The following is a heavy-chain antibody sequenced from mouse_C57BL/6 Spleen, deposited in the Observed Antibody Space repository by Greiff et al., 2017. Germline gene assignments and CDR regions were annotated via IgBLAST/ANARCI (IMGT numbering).Heavy chain of an antibody. D-gene: IGHD1-1*01. CDR3: TGAVVAPLKFAY. Sequence: EVKVEESGGGLVQPGGSMKLSCVASGFTFSNYWMNWVRQSPEKGLEWVAQIRLKSDNYATHYAESVKGRFTISRDDSKSSVYLQMNNLRAEDTGIYYCTGAVVAPLKFAYWGHGTLVTVSA. V-gene: IGHV6-3*01. CDR2: IRLKSDNYAT. CDR1: GFTFSNYW. J-gene: IGHJ3*01.